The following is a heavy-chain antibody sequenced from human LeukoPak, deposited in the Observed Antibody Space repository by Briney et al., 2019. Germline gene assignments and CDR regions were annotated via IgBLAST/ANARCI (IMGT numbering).Heavy chain of an antibody. CDR1: AYSIGSGYY. D-gene: IGHD4-11*01. Sequence: PSETLSLTCAVSAYSIGSGYYWGWIRQPPGKGLGWIGSFYHSGSTYYNPSLKSRVTISVDTSKNQFSLKLSSVTAADTAVYYCARHDFYSNYPHNWFDPWGQGTLVTVSS. V-gene: IGHV4-38-2*01. CDR3: ARHDFYSNYPHNWFDP. CDR2: FYHSGST. J-gene: IGHJ5*02.